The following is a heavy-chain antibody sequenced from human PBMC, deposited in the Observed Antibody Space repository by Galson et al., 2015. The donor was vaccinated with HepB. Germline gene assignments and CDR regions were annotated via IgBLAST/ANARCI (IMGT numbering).Heavy chain of an antibody. J-gene: IGHJ5*02. V-gene: IGHV3-48*04. CDR1: TFIFSTYS. CDR3: ARATLTWFDP. D-gene: IGHD2/OR15-2a*01. CDR2: IGGSGRTSI. Sequence: SLRLSCAASTFIFSTYSMNWVRQAPGKGLEWVSYIGGSGRTSIFYADSVKGRFTISRDNAKNSLYLQMTSLRAEDTAVYYCARATLTWFDPWGQGTLVTVSS.